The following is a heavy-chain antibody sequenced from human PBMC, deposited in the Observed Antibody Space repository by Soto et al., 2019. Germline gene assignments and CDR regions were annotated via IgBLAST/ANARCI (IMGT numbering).Heavy chain of an antibody. CDR1: GFTVSSNY. V-gene: IGHV3-66*01. J-gene: IGHJ4*02. Sequence: EVQLVESGGGLVQPGGSLRLSCAASGFTVSSNYMSWVRQAPGKGLEWVSVIYSGGSTYYADSVKGRFTISRDNSKNTLYLQMNSLRAEDTAVYYCARDHYGDYRNLYYFDYWGQGTLVTVSS. CDR3: ARDHYGDYRNLYYFDY. CDR2: IYSGGST. D-gene: IGHD4-17*01.